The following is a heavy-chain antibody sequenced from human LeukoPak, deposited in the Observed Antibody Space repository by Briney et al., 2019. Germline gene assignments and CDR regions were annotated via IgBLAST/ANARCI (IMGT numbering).Heavy chain of an antibody. CDR2: IIPIFGIA. CDR3: ARDAVDSGYSLFDY. CDR1: GGTFSSYT. D-gene: IGHD5-12*01. Sequence: SVKVSCKDSGGTFSSYTISWVRQAPGQGLEWMGKIIPIFGIANYAQKFQGRVTITADKSTSTAYLELSSLRSEDTAVYYCARDAVDSGYSLFDYWGQGTLVTVSS. J-gene: IGHJ4*02. V-gene: IGHV1-69*04.